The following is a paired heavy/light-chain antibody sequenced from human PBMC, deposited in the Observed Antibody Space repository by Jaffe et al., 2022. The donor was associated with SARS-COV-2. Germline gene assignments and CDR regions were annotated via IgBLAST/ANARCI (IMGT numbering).Light chain of an antibody. J-gene: IGKJ3*01. V-gene: IGKV4-1*01. Sequence: DIVMTQSPDSLAVSLGERATINCQSSQSVLYSSNNKNYLAWYQQKPGQPPKLLIHWASTREPGVPDRFSGSGSGTDFTLTISSLQAEDVAVYYCQQYYTTPVTFGPGTKVDLK. CDR1: QSVLYSSNNKNY. CDR2: WAS. CDR3: QQYYTTPVT.
Heavy chain of an antibody. V-gene: IGHV3-23*01. D-gene: IGHD2-2*01. CDR2: ITGSGTNT. Sequence: EVQLLESGGGLVQPGGSLRLSCTASGFTFSTYAMTWVRQTPGKGLEWVSTITGSGTNTYYADSVKGRFTVSRDNSINTLYLQMNSLGADDTAIYYCARYPSSTWNWFDPWGQGTQVTVSS. CDR1: GFTFSTYA. J-gene: IGHJ5*02. CDR3: ARYPSSTWNWFDP.